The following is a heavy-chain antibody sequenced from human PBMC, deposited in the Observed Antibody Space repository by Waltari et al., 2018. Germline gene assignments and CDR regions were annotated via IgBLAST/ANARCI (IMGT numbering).Heavy chain of an antibody. Sequence: QVQLQQSGPGLVRPSGTLSLSCGVSGVSLSSNHWWSWVRQYPGKGLEWIGEAHHSGSTKYSPSLRSRVTISLDQSKNQFSLTLSSVVAADAAVYYCARDGDYSSGRFFDSWGQGTLVNVSS. CDR1: GVSLSSNHW. V-gene: IGHV4-4*02. CDR3: ARDGDYSSGRFFDS. CDR2: AHHSGST. D-gene: IGHD6-19*01. J-gene: IGHJ4*02.